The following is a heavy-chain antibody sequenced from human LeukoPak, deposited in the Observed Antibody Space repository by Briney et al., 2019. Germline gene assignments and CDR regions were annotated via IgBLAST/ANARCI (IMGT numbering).Heavy chain of an antibody. V-gene: IGHV3-53*01. D-gene: IGHD3-22*01. J-gene: IGHJ3*02. CDR3: ARGGDSSGSKRSAFDI. CDR2: ISTSGST. Sequence: PGGSLRLSCGASGFTVSSNYLSLVRPAPRKGAEWVSVISTSGSTYYADSAKGRFAISRDNSKNTLYLQMNSLRAEDTAVYYCARGGDSSGSKRSAFDIWGQGTTVTVSS. CDR1: GFTVSSNY.